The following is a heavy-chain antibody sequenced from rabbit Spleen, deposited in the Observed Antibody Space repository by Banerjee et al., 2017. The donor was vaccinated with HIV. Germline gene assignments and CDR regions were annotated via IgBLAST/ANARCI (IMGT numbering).Heavy chain of an antibody. CDR1: GFDFSSTYW. J-gene: IGHJ4*01. Sequence: QEQLEESGGDLVKPEGSLTLTCKASGFDFSSTYWIFWVRQAPGKGLEWIACIYAGSSGSTYYASWAKGRFTISKTSSTTVTLQMTSLTAADTATYFCAREPGDSDYWNLWGPGTLVTVS. CDR2: IYAGSSGST. CDR3: AREPGDSDYWNL. D-gene: IGHD7-1*01. V-gene: IGHV1S45*01.